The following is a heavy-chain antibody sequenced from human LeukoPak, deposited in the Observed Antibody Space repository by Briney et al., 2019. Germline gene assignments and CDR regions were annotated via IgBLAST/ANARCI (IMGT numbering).Heavy chain of an antibody. Sequence: ASVKVSCKASGGTFSSYAISWVRQAPGQGLEWMGWISAYNGNTNYAQKLQGRVTMTTDTSTSTAYMELRSLRSDDTAVYYCARDAHNVDTALEYWGQGTLVTVSS. CDR3: ARDAHNVDTALEY. CDR2: ISAYNGNT. D-gene: IGHD5-18*01. J-gene: IGHJ4*02. CDR1: GGTFSSYA. V-gene: IGHV1-18*01.